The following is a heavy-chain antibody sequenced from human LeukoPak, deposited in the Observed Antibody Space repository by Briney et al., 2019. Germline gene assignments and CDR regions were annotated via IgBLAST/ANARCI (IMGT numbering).Heavy chain of an antibody. V-gene: IGHV4-39*01. CDR3: ARQGSNYDILTGYYSRYYFDY. CDR1: GGSISSSSYY. CDR2: IYYSGST. J-gene: IGHJ4*02. D-gene: IGHD3-9*01. Sequence: SETLSLTCTVSGGSISSSSYYWGWIRQPPGKGLEWIGSIYYSGSTYHNPSLKSRVTISVDTSKNQFSLKLSSVTAADTAVYYCARQGSNYDILTGYYSRYYFDYWGQGTLVTVSS.